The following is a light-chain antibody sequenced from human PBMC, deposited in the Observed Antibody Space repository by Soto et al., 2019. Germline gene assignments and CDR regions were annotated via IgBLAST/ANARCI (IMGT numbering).Light chain of an antibody. J-gene: IGLJ1*01. CDR3: TAYAGGNDA. CDR1: SSDVGGYNY. CDR2: EVN. Sequence: QSALTQPPSASGSPGQSVTISCTGTSSDVGGYNYVSWYQQHPGKVPTLMVYEVNQRPAGVPDRFAGSKAGNTASQADSGLQAEEEADYYCTAYAGGNDAFGTGTKLTV. V-gene: IGLV2-8*01.